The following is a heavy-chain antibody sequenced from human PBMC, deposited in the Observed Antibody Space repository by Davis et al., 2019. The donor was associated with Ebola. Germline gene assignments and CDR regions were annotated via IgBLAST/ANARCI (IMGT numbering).Heavy chain of an antibody. CDR1: GISFSAYW. CDR2: IKHDGSDK. CDR3: ARNGNWDFDY. V-gene: IGHV3-7*01. Sequence: GGSLRLSCAASGISFSAYWMTWVRQAPGKGLEWVANIKHDGSDKYYLDSVKGRFTISRDNAKESLYLQMNSLRAEDTAVYYCARNGNWDFDYWGQGTLVTVSS. D-gene: IGHD7-27*01. J-gene: IGHJ4*02.